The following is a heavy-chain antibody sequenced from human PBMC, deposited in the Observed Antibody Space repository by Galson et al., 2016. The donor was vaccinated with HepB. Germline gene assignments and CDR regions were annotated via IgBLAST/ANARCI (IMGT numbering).Heavy chain of an antibody. V-gene: IGHV3-53*01. CDR2: IYSDGST. Sequence: SLRLSCAASGFTVSGNYMTWVRQAPGKGLEWVSVIYSDGSTYYADSVKGRFIISKDNSKNTRYLQMNSLPAEDTAVYSCARGPWGYGDYTDGALVLVEFDYWGQGTLVTVSS. J-gene: IGHJ4*02. CDR3: ARGPWGYGDYTDGALVLVEFDY. D-gene: IGHD4-17*01. CDR1: GFTVSGNY.